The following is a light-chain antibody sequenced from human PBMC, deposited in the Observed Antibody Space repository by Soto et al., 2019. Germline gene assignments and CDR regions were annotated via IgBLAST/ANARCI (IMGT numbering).Light chain of an antibody. CDR1: QSVSSR. CDR2: GAS. CDR3: QQYGSSPRT. Sequence: EIVMTQSPATLSVSLVERATLSCRASQSVSSRLAWYQQKPGQAPRLLIYGASTRATGIPDRFSGSGSGTDFTLTISRLEPEDFAVYYCQQYGSSPRTFGQGTKVDNK. J-gene: IGKJ1*01. V-gene: IGKV3-20*01.